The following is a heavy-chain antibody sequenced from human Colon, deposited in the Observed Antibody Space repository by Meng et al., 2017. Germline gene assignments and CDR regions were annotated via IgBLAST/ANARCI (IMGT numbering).Heavy chain of an antibody. D-gene: IGHD3-10*01. CDR3: ARGRGGSTDY. J-gene: IGHJ4*02. V-gene: IGHV4-39*07. Sequence: SETLSLTCTVSGGSISSSSYYWGWLRQPPGKGLEWIGSIYYSGSTYYNPSLKSRVTISVDTSKNQFSLKLSSVTAADTAVYYCARGRGGSTDYWGQGTLVTVSS. CDR2: IYYSGST. CDR1: GGSISSSSYY.